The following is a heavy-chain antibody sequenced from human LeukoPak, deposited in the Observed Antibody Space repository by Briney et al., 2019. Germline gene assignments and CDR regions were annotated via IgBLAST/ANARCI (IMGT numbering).Heavy chain of an antibody. V-gene: IGHV5-51*01. CDR3: ARLDQGYYYGSGSYSKGFDP. CDR2: IYPGDSDT. Sequence: GESLKISCKGSGYSFTSYWIGWVRQMPGKGLEWMGIIYPGDSDTRYSPSFQGQVTISADKSISTAYLQWSSLKASDTAMYYCARLDQGYYYGSGSYSKGFDPWGQGTLVTVSS. D-gene: IGHD3-10*01. CDR1: GYSFTSYW. J-gene: IGHJ5*02.